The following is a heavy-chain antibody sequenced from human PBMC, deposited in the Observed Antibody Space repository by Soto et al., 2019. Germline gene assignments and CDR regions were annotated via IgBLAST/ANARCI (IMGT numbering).Heavy chain of an antibody. D-gene: IGHD3-10*01. V-gene: IGHV4-34*01. CDR3: ARGLGFYFGSGSSPPHFDY. CDR1: GGSFSGYY. Sequence: KPSETLSLTCGVYGGSFSGYYWSWIRQPPGKGLEWIGEINHSGSTNYNPSLKSRVTISVDTSKNQFSLKLSSVTAADTAVYFCARGLGFYFGSGSSPPHFDYWGQGTLVTVSS. J-gene: IGHJ4*02. CDR2: INHSGST.